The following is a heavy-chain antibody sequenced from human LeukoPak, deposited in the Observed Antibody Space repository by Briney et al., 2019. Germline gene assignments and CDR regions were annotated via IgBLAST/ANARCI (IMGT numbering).Heavy chain of an antibody. CDR1: GASISSGDYH. Sequence: PSETLSLTCTVSGASISSGDYHWNWIRQPPGKGLEWIGFIHDSGSTYYNPSLKSRVSISRDMSKNQLSLMLSSVTAADTAVYYCARGFGAGNYYYGWFDPWGQGTLVSV. D-gene: IGHD3-10*01. CDR2: IHDSGST. CDR3: ARGFGAGNYYYGWFDP. V-gene: IGHV4-30-4*01. J-gene: IGHJ5*02.